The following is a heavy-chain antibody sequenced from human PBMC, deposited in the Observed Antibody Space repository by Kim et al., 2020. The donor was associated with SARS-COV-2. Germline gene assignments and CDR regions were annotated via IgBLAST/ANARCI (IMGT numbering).Heavy chain of an antibody. J-gene: IGHJ3*02. V-gene: IGHV4-34*01. D-gene: IGHD6-13*01. CDR3: ARNIAAAYDSAFDI. Sequence: NPSLKSRVTISVDTSKNQFSLKLSSVTAADTAVYYCARNIAAAYDSAFDIWGQGTMVTVSS.